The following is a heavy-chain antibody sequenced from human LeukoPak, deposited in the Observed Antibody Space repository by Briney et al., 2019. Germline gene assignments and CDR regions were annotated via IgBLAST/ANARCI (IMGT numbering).Heavy chain of an antibody. V-gene: IGHV4-59*01. J-gene: IGHJ4*02. CDR1: GGSISSYY. D-gene: IGHD3-22*01. CDR2: IYYSGST. Sequence: SETLSLTCTVSGGSISSYYWSWIRQPPGKGLEWIGYIYYSGSTNYNPSLKSRVTISVDTSKNQFSLKLSSVTAADTAVYYCARGGRCYYDSSGYYWGQGTLVTVSS. CDR3: ARGGRCYYDSSGYY.